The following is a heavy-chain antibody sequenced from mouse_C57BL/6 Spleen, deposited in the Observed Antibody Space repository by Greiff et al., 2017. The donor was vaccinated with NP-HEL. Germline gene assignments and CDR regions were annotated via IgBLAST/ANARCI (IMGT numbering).Heavy chain of an antibody. D-gene: IGHD2-3*01. CDR1: GYSITSGYY. CDR3: ARERDGYPFDY. V-gene: IGHV3-6*01. Sequence: VQLKQSGPGLVKPSQSLSLTCSVTGYSITSGYYWNWIRQFPGNKLEWMGYISYDGSNNYNPSLKNRISITRDTSKNQFFLKLNSVTTEDTATYYCARERDGYPFDYWGQGTTLTVSS. J-gene: IGHJ2*01. CDR2: ISYDGSN.